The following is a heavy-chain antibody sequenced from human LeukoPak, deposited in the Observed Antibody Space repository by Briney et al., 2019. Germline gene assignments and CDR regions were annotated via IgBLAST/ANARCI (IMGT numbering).Heavy chain of an antibody. D-gene: IGHD2-2*01. J-gene: IGHJ6*04. CDR3: ARNAVPDRPFSGMDV. V-gene: IGHV1-69*13. Sequence: ASVKVSCKASGGTFSSYAISWVRQAPGQGLEWMGGIIPIIGTANYAQKFQGRVTITADESTSTAYMELSSLRSEDTAVYYCARNAVPDRPFSGMDVWGKGTTVTVSS. CDR1: GGTFSSYA. CDR2: IIPIIGTA.